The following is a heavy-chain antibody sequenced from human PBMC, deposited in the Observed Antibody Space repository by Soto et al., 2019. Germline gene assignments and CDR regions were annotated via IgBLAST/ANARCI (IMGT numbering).Heavy chain of an antibody. Sequence: TLSLIYAVSGGSISGGGYSWSCIRQPPGKGLEWIGYIYHSGGTYYNPSLKSRVTISVDRSKNQFSLKLSSVTAADTAVYYCARSYFDSVPVAATRRELWFDPCGQGTLVTVSS. J-gene: IGHJ5*02. CDR3: ARSYFDSVPVAATRRELWFDP. V-gene: IGHV4-30-2*01. CDR1: GGSISGGGYS. D-gene: IGHD2-15*01. CDR2: IYHSGGT.